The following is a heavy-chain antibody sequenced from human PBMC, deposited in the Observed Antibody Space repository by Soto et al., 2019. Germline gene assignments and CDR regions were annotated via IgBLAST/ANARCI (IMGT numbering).Heavy chain of an antibody. CDR1: GFTFSSYG. CDR2: ISYDGSNK. V-gene: IGHV3-30*18. CDR3: AKGKRITMVRGVIIPDAFDI. D-gene: IGHD3-10*01. Sequence: QVQLVGSGGGVVQPGRSLRLSCAASGFTFSSYGMHWVRQAPGKGLEWVAVISYDGSNKYYADSVKGRFTISRDNSKNTLYLQMNSLRDEDTAVYYCAKGKRITMVRGVIIPDAFDIWGQGTMVTVSS. J-gene: IGHJ3*02.